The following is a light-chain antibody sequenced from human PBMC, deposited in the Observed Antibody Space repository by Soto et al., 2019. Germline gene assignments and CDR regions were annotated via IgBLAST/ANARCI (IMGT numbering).Light chain of an antibody. Sequence: QSALTQPASVSGSPGQSITISCTGTSSDVGGYNYVSWYQQHPGKAPKLMIYDVSNRPSGVSNRFSGSKSGNTASLTISGLQAEDEADYYCCSYVYTNSWVFGGGTKVTVL. CDR1: SSDVGGYNY. V-gene: IGLV2-14*01. CDR3: CSYVYTNSWV. CDR2: DVS. J-gene: IGLJ3*02.